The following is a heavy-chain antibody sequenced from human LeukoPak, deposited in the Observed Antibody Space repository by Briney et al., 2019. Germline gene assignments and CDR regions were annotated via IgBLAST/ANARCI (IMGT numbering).Heavy chain of an antibody. Sequence: GASVKVSCKASGGTSSSYAISWVRQAPGQGLEWMGGIIPILGIANYAQKFQGRVTITADKSTSTAYMELSSLRSEDTAVYYCARGVDYDILTTGNWFDPWGQGTLVTVSS. J-gene: IGHJ5*02. V-gene: IGHV1-69*04. CDR1: GGTSSSYA. CDR2: IIPILGIA. D-gene: IGHD3-9*01. CDR3: ARGVDYDILTTGNWFDP.